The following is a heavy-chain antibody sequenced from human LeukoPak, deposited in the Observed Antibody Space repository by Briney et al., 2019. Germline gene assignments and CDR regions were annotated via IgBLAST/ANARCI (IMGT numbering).Heavy chain of an antibody. CDR1: GYTFTSYY. Sequence: ASAKVSCKASGYTFTSYYMHWVRQAPGQGLEWMGIINPSGGSTSYAQKFQGRVTMTRDTSTSTVYMELSSLRSEDTAVYYCARMGAAMADYYYYYGMDVWGQGTTVTVSS. J-gene: IGHJ6*02. V-gene: IGHV1-46*01. CDR2: INPSGGST. CDR3: ARMGAAMADYYYYYGMDV. D-gene: IGHD5-18*01.